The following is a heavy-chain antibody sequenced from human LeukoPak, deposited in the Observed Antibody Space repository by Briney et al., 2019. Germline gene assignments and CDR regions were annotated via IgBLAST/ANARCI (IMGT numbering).Heavy chain of an antibody. CDR3: ARHGVAWLADAFDI. CDR1: GYSFSNFH. V-gene: IGHV1-8*01. J-gene: IGHJ3*02. D-gene: IGHD6-19*01. CDR2: VSPKTGDR. Sequence: ASVKVSCKASGYSFSNFHINWVRQASGQGLEWIGWVSPKTGDRGYALKFQGRVTMTSDTSETTVYMEVRSLTSEDTAVYYCARHGVAWLADAFDIWGQGTMVTVSS.